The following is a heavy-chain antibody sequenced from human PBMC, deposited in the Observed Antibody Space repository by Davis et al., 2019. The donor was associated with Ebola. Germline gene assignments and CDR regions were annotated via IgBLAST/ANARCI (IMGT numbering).Heavy chain of an antibody. J-gene: IGHJ6*02. CDR2: IIPIFGTA. V-gene: IGHV1-69*13. Sequence: SVKVSCKASGGTFSSYAISWVRQAPGQGLEWMGGIIPIFGTANYAQKFQGRVTITADESTSTAYMELSRLRSDDTAVYYCASPIYSLDVYYYYGMDVWGQGTTVTVSS. CDR1: GGTFSSYA. D-gene: IGHD5-18*01. CDR3: ASPIYSLDVYYYYGMDV.